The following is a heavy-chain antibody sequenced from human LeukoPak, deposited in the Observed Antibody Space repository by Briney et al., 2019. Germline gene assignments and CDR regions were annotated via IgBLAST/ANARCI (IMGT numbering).Heavy chain of an antibody. CDR2: TYPYSGDT. D-gene: IGHD6-6*01. Sequence: GASVKVSCKASGYTFTGYYIHWVRQAPGQGLEWMGWTYPYSGDTNYAQNFQGRVTMTRDTSISTAYMELSSLKSDDTAVYYCARDRNSGSSLDIWGQGTMLTVSS. J-gene: IGHJ3*02. CDR1: GYTFTGYY. CDR3: ARDRNSGSSLDI. V-gene: IGHV1-2*02.